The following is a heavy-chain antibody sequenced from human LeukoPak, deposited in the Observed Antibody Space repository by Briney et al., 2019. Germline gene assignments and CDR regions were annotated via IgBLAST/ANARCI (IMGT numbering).Heavy chain of an antibody. CDR3: AKDPYSSAWYGRSDY. J-gene: IGHJ4*02. CDR2: ISSSGSTI. D-gene: IGHD6-19*01. CDR1: GFTFSSYE. Sequence: PGGSLRLSCAASGFTFSSYEMNWVRQAPGKGLEWVSYISSSGSTIYYADSVKGRFTISRDNSKNTLYLQMNSLRAEDTAVYYCAKDPYSSAWYGRSDYWGQGTLVTVSS. V-gene: IGHV3-48*03.